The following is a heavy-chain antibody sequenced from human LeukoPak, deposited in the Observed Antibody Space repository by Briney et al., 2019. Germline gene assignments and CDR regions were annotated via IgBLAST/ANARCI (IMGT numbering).Heavy chain of an antibody. Sequence: GGSLRLSCAASGFRVSNDYMSWVRQAPGKGLEWISFIFAGGSAYYADSVKGRFTISRDRSKNTLLLQMNSLRAEDTAVYYCAKANSYDSYYFDYWGQGALVIVSS. J-gene: IGHJ4*02. V-gene: IGHV3-66*01. CDR2: IFAGGSA. D-gene: IGHD3-16*01. CDR1: GFRVSNDY. CDR3: AKANSYDSYYFDY.